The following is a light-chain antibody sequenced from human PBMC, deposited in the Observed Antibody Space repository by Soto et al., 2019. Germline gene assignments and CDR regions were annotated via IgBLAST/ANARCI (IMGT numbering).Light chain of an antibody. CDR3: QQRSNWPPRFT. CDR1: QSVSSY. CDR2: DAS. Sequence: EIVSTQSPGTLSLSPGERATLSCRASQSVSSYLAWYQQKPGQAPRLLIYDASNRATGIPARFSGSGSGTDFTLTISSLEPEDFAVYYCQQRSNWPPRFTFGPGTKVDIK. V-gene: IGKV3-11*01. J-gene: IGKJ3*01.